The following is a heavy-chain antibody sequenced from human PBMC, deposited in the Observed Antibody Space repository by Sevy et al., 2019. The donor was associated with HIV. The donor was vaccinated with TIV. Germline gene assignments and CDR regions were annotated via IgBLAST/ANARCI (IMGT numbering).Heavy chain of an antibody. CDR3: TRRGSNYYGFSGLGGMDV. D-gene: IGHD3-10*01. CDR1: GFTFSGSA. V-gene: IGHV3-73*01. J-gene: IGHJ6*02. Sequence: GGSLRLSCAASGFTFSGSAMHWVRQASGKGLEWVGRIRSKANSYATAYAASVKGRFTISRNDSKNTAYLQMNSLKTEDTAVYYCTRRGSNYYGFSGLGGMDVWGQGTTVTVSS. CDR2: IRSKANSYAT.